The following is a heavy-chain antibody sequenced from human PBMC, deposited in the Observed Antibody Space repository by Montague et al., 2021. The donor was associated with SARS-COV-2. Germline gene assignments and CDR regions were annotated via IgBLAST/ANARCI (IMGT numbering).Heavy chain of an antibody. CDR2: VDQSGKT. D-gene: IGHD2-15*01. Sequence: SETLSLTCTVSGGSISYGGCFWNWIRQHPGKGLEWIVEVDQSGKTNYNPSLKSRVTISADMSKNQLSVKLASATAADTGIYTCARGKRDFPIVVLGASTRTYFDPWGQGTPVTVSS. V-gene: IGHV4-34*01. J-gene: IGHJ4*01. CDR3: ARGKRDFPIVVLGASTRTYFDP. CDR1: GGSISYGGCF.